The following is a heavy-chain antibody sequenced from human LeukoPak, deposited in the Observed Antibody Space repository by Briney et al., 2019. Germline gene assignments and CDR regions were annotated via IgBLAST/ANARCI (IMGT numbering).Heavy chain of an antibody. CDR2: INHSGST. V-gene: IGHV4-34*01. D-gene: IGHD2-15*01. J-gene: IGHJ5*02. Sequence: SETLSLTCAAYGWSFSGYYWSWIRQPPGKGLEWIGEINHSGSTNYNPSLKSRVTISVDTSKNQFSLKLSSVTAADTAVYYCARSWWVRGWFDPWGQGTLVTVSS. CDR1: GWSFSGYY. CDR3: ARSWWVRGWFDP.